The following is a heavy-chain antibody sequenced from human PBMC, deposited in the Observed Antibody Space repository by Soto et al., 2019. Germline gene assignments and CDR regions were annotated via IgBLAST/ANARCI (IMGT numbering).Heavy chain of an antibody. V-gene: IGHV3-23*01. CDR2: ISGSADTT. J-gene: IGHJ4*02. CDR1: GFPFDNYA. D-gene: IGHD2-2*01. CDR3: AKDLLCRSASCYFDY. Sequence: GGSLRLSCAASGFPFDNYAMTWVRQAPGKGLEWVSTISGSADTTYYADSVKGRFTISRDNSKNTLYLQMNSLRAEDTALYYCAKDLLCRSASCYFDYWGQGTLVTVSS.